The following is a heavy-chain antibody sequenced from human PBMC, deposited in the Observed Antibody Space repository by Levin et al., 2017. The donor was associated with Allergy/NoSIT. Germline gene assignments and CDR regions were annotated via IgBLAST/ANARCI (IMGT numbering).Heavy chain of an antibody. J-gene: IGHJ5*02. Sequence: PSETLSLTCTVSGDSISGRSPFWGWVRQPPGKGLEWIASIHYSGTTYYNPSLKSRVTISADTSRTQFSLEVKSVTPADTAVYYCAKGGDQCSGGTCTLAGNNCCDPWGQGILVTVSS. CDR3: AKGGDQCSGGTCTLAGNNCCDP. V-gene: IGHV4-39*07. CDR1: GDSISGRSPF. D-gene: IGHD2-15*01. CDR2: IHYSGTT.